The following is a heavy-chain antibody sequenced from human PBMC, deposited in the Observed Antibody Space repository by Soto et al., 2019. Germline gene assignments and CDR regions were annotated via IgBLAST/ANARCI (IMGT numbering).Heavy chain of an antibody. CDR1: GFTFSSYG. V-gene: IGHV3-30*18. CDR3: AKESSPQWLFPSFDY. J-gene: IGHJ4*02. CDR2: ISYDGSNK. D-gene: IGHD3-22*01. Sequence: GGSLRLSCAASGFTFSSYGMHWVRQAPGKGLEWVAVISYDGSNKYYADSVKGRFTISRDNSKNTLYLQMNSLRAEDTAVYYCAKESSPQWLFPSFDYWGQGTLVTVSS.